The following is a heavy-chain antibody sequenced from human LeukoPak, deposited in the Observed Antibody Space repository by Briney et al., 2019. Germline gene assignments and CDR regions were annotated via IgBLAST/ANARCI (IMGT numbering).Heavy chain of an antibody. J-gene: IGHJ3*02. Sequence: SETLSLTCTVSAGSMRSHYWSWIRQPPGKGLEWMGFIYYSGTTRYKPSLQSRVTISADTSKNQFSLKLTSVTAADTAVYYCARLLDNDSSGDPDTFDMWGQGTMVAVSS. CDR1: AGSMRSHY. CDR3: ARLLDNDSSGDPDTFDM. D-gene: IGHD3-22*01. CDR2: IYYSGTT. V-gene: IGHV4-59*11.